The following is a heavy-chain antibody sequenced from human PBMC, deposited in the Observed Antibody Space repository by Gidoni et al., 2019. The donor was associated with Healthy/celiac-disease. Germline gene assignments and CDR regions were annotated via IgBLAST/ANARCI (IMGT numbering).Heavy chain of an antibody. Sequence: EVQLVESGGGLVQPGGSLRLSCAASGFTFSSYAMSWVRQAPGKGLEWVSAISGSGGSTYCADSVKGRFTISRDNSKNTLYLQMNSLRAEDTAVYYCAKEYIVVVPAARHDAFDIWGQGTMVTVSS. CDR1: GFTFSSYA. CDR3: AKEYIVVVPAARHDAFDI. D-gene: IGHD2-2*01. V-gene: IGHV3-23*04. CDR2: ISGSGGST. J-gene: IGHJ3*02.